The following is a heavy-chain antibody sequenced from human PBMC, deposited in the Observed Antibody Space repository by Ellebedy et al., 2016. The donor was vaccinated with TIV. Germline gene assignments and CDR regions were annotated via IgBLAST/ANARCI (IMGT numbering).Heavy chain of an antibody. J-gene: IGHJ5*02. Sequence: ASVKVSXKASGYTFTSYGIHWVRLAPGQRLEWMGWIHPGNGDTKYSRKFQGRVTISRDTSATTAYMELSSLRSEDTAVYYCTRGVGGTLTLNWFDPWGQGTLVTVSS. CDR1: GYTFTSYG. CDR2: IHPGNGDT. V-gene: IGHV1-3*01. CDR3: TRGVGGTLTLNWFDP. D-gene: IGHD1-1*01.